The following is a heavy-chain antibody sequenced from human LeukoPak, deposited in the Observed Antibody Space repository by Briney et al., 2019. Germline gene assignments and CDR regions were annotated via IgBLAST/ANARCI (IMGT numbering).Heavy chain of an antibody. CDR3: ARDQQYYYDSSGFDY. CDR1: GFTFSSYS. Sequence: GGSLRLSCAASGFTFSSYSMNWVRQAPGKGLEWVAVISYDGSNKYYADSVKGRFTISRDNSKNTLYLQMNSLRAEDTAVYYCARDQQYYYDSSGFDYWGQGTLVTVSS. D-gene: IGHD3-22*01. V-gene: IGHV3-30*03. CDR2: ISYDGSNK. J-gene: IGHJ4*02.